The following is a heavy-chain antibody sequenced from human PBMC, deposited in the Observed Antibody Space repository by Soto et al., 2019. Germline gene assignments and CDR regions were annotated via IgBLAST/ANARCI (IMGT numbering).Heavy chain of an antibody. CDR1: GFTFTDFY. D-gene: IGHD4-4*01. CDR2: IRPDGTET. Sequence: EVQLVQSGGGLVQPGGSLRLSCVGSGFTFTDFYMNWVRQAPGTGLEWVANIRPDGTETNYVESVRGRSTTSRDNAKNSLFLQMNSLRAGDTALYYGAGGGGHDYNYWGQGILVTVSS. CDR3: AGGGGHDYNY. J-gene: IGHJ4*02. V-gene: IGHV3-7*03.